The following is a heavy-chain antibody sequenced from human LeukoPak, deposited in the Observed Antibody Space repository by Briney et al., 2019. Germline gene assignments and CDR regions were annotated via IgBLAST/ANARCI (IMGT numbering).Heavy chain of an antibody. J-gene: IGHJ5*02. CDR3: ARTHFTWSTPMGCFNP. D-gene: IGHD1-1*01. CDR2: IYYSGST. Sequence: SETLSLTCTVSGGSISSYYWSWIRQPPGKGLEWIGYIYYSGSTNYNPSLKSRVTILVDTSKNQFSLKLSSVTAADTAVYYCARTHFTWSTPMGCFNPWGQGTWSPSPQ. CDR1: GGSISSYY. V-gene: IGHV4-59*01.